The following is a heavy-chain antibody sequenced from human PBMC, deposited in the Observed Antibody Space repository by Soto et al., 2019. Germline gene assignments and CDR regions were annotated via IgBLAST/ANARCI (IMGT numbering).Heavy chain of an antibody. J-gene: IGHJ3*02. CDR1: GGSITTGGRY. CDR3: AQALVFTGGDGFDI. Sequence: QVRLQEWGPGLVKPSQTLSLKCSVSGGSITTGGRYWSWIRQLPGKGLEWIGDIYYSGNTYYNASVECRVTISVEAAKNQFSLKLSSVAAADTAVYYCAQALVFTGGDGFDIWGQGRLVTVSS. D-gene: IGHD1-1*01. V-gene: IGHV4-31*02. CDR2: IYYSGNT.